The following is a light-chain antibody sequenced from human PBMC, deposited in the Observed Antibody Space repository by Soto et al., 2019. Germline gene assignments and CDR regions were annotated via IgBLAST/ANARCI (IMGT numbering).Light chain of an antibody. J-gene: IGKJ5*01. CDR1: QSISAH. CDR2: DAS. CDR3: QQRRNSIT. V-gene: IGKV3-11*01. Sequence: IVLTKSLSTLSVSQRARATLSCRASQSISAHLAWYQQKPGQAPRLLIYDASNRATGIPARFGGSGSGTDFNLTISRQDPEDFAIYYCQQRRNSITFGQGKRLE.